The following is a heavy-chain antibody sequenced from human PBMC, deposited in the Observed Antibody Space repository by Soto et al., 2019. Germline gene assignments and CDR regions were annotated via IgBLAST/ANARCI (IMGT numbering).Heavy chain of an antibody. J-gene: IGHJ5*02. CDR2: IFYSGGT. CDR1: GGSILDSTYY. CDR3: ARQASGYYYGWFDP. Sequence: PSETLSLTCTVSGGSILDSTYYWAWIRQSPGKGLEWIGTIFYSGGTFYTPSLKSRVNMSVDTSNNQISLKLNSVTAADTVVFYCARQASGYYYGWFDPWGQGTLVTVSS. D-gene: IGHD3-22*01. V-gene: IGHV4-39*01.